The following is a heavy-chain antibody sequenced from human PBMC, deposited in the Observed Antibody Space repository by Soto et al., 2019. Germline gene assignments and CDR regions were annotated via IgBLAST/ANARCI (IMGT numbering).Heavy chain of an antibody. J-gene: IGHJ4*02. CDR1: GFTFSKYW. V-gene: IGHV3-74*01. D-gene: IGHD3-9*01. CDR2: IDPYDTGI. CDR3: ARDMTGADDY. Sequence: EVHLVESGGGLVQPGGSLRLSCAASGFTFSKYWFYWVRQAPGKGLMWVSRIDPYDTGITYADSVKGRFTISRDNARNTLYLQMDSLTAEDTAVYYCARDMTGADDYLGQGTLVTVSS.